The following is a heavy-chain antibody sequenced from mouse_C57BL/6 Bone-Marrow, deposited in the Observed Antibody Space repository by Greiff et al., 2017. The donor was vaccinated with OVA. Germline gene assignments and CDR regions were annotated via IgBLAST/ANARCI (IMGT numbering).Heavy chain of an antibody. Sequence: EVKLVESGGDLVKPGGSLKLSCAASGFTFSSYGMSWVRQTPDKRLEWVATISSGGSYTYYPDSVKGRFTISRDNAKNTLYLQMSSLKSEDTAMYYCARHEGYYYGSSYDWYFDVWGTGTTVTVSS. CDR2: ISSGGSYT. V-gene: IGHV5-6*01. CDR3: ARHEGYYYGSSYDWYFDV. J-gene: IGHJ1*03. D-gene: IGHD1-1*01. CDR1: GFTFSSYG.